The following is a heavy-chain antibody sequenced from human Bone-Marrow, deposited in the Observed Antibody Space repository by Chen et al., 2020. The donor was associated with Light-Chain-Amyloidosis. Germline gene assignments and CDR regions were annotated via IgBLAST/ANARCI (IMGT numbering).Heavy chain of an antibody. V-gene: IGHV3-23*04. D-gene: IGHD6-6*01. Sequence: EVQLVESGGGLLQRGGSLRLSCAASGFAFSSYAMSWVRQAPGKGLEWVSTISGSGGSRYYGDSVKGRLTISRDNSKNALFLQMNSLRAEDTAVYYCARDRKQLEDYWGQGTLVTVSS. J-gene: IGHJ4*02. CDR3: ARDRKQLEDY. CDR1: GFAFSSYA. CDR2: ISGSGGSR.